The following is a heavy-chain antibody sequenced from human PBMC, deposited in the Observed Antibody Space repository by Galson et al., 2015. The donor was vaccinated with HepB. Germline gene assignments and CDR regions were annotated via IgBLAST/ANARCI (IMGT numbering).Heavy chain of an antibody. Sequence: SLRLSCAASGFTFSSYAMHWVRQAPGKGPEWVAVISYDGSNKCYADSVKGRFTISRDNSKNTLYLQMNSLRAEDTAVYYGARSPEYYDFWSGHNAYFDYWGQGTLVTVSS. D-gene: IGHD3-3*01. J-gene: IGHJ4*02. CDR3: ARSPEYYDFWSGHNAYFDY. V-gene: IGHV3-30-3*01. CDR1: GFTFSSYA. CDR2: ISYDGSNK.